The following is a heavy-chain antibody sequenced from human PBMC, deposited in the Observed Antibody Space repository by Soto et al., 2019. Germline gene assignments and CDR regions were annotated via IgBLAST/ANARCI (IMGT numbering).Heavy chain of an antibody. CDR1: GFTFSTYG. J-gene: IGHJ4*02. V-gene: IGHV3-30*03. CDR3: VGDLLTERDY. Sequence: QVQLAESGGGVVQHGRSLRLSCAASGFTFSTYGMHWVRQAPGKGLEWVAVISYDGGNKYYADSVKGRFTISRDNSKNTLYLQMNSLRAEDTAVYYCVGDLLTERDYWGQGTLVTVSS. CDR2: ISYDGGNK. D-gene: IGHD7-27*01.